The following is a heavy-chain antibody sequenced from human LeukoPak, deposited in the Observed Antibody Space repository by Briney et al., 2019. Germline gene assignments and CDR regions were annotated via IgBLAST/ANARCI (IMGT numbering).Heavy chain of an antibody. J-gene: IGHJ6*02. V-gene: IGHV4-59*01. D-gene: IGHD2-8*01. CDR3: ARGGLGTIYYYYGMDV. Sequence: SETLSLTCTVSGGSISNYYWSWIRQPPGKGLEWIGYIYYSGSTNYNPSLKSRVTMSVDTSKNQFSLKLSSVTAADTAVYYCARGGLGTIYYYYGMDVWGQGTTVTVSS. CDR1: GGSISNYY. CDR2: IYYSGST.